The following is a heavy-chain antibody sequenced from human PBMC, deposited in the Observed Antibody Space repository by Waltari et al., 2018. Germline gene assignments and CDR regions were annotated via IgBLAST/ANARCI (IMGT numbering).Heavy chain of an antibody. CDR2: IYSGGST. CDR1: GFTFSSYA. D-gene: IGHD1-1*01. J-gene: IGHJ4*02. Sequence: EVQLLESGGGLVQPGGSLRLSCAASGFTFSSYAMRWVRQAPGKGLEWVSVIYSGGSTYYADSVKGRFTISRDNSKNTLYLQMNSLRAEDTAVYYCAKGWRGSRDYWGQGTLVTVSS. V-gene: IGHV3-23*03. CDR3: AKGWRGSRDY.